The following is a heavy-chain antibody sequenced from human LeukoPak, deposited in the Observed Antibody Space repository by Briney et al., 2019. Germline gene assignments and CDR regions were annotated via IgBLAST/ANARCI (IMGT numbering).Heavy chain of an antibody. CDR2: IRYDGSNK. D-gene: IGHD3-10*01. J-gene: IGHJ4*02. Sequence: GGSLRLFCAASGFTFSSYGMHWVRQAPGKGLEWVAFIRYDGSNKYYADAVKGRFTISRDNSKNTLYLQMNSLRAEDTAVYYCAKDYYYGSGSYYAPDRYYFDYWGQGTLVTVSS. CDR1: GFTFSSYG. V-gene: IGHV3-30*02. CDR3: AKDYYYGSGSYYAPDRYYFDY.